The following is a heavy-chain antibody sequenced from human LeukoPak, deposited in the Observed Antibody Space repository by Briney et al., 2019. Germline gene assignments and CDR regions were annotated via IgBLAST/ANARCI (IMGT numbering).Heavy chain of an antibody. CDR3: ARSGSPSRGFDY. Sequence: ASVKVSCKASGYTFTSYYMHWVRQAPGQGLEGMGIINPSGGSTSYAQKFQGRVAMTRDTSTSTVYMELSSLRSEDTAVYYCARSGSPSRGFDYWGPGTLVTVSS. J-gene: IGHJ4*02. D-gene: IGHD1-26*01. V-gene: IGHV1-46*01. CDR1: GYTFTSYY. CDR2: INPSGGST.